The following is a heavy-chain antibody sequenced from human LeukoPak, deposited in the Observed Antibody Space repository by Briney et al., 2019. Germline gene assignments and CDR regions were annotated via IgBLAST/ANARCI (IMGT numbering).Heavy chain of an antibody. V-gene: IGHV3-23*01. CDR3: VKGYSYGYFDY. CDR1: GFTFSSYG. CDR2: ISNSGGST. D-gene: IGHD5-18*01. J-gene: IGHJ4*02. Sequence: PGGSLRLSCAASGFTFSSYGMSWVRQAPGKGLEWVSTISNSGGSTYYADSVKGRFTISRDNSKNTVYLQMNSLRAEDTAVYYCVKGYSYGYFDYWGQGTLVTVSS.